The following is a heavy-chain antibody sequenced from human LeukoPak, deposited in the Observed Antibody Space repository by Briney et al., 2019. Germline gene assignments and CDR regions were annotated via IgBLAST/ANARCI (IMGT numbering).Heavy chain of an antibody. J-gene: IGHJ4*02. CDR2: INAGNGNT. D-gene: IGHD3-22*01. V-gene: IGHV1-3*01. CDR3: ARDQIEGYDSSGYDFDY. Sequence: GASVKVSCKASGYTFTSYAMHWVRQAPGQRLEWMGWINAGNGNTNYAQKLQGRVTMTTDTSTSTAYMELRSLRPDDTAVYYCARDQIEGYDSSGYDFDYWGQGTLVTVSS. CDR1: GYTFTSYA.